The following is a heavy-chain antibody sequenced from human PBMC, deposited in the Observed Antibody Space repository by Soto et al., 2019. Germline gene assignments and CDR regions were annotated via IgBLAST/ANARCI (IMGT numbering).Heavy chain of an antibody. CDR3: ARNGNFETWGFDP. CDR1: GYTFSSYD. CDR2: MNPNSGAT. V-gene: IGHV1-8*01. J-gene: IGHJ5*02. Sequence: QVQLVQSGAEVKKPGASVKVYCKTSGYTFSSYDINWVRQATGQGLEWMGWMNPNSGATGYAQKFQGRITMTGDTSISTAYMELSSLRSEDTAVYYCARNGNFETWGFDPWGQGTLVTVSS. D-gene: IGHD4-17*01.